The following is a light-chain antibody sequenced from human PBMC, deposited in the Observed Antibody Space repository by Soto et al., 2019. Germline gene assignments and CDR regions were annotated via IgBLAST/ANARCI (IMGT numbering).Light chain of an antibody. CDR1: QSVSSN. CDR3: QQYNNWPSCT. J-gene: IGKJ2*01. V-gene: IGKV3-15*01. Sequence: EIVMTQSPATLSVSPGERATLSCRASQSVSSNLAGYQQKPGQAPRLLIYGASTRATGIPARFSGSGSGTEFTLTISSLQSEDFAVYYCQQYNNWPSCTFGQGTKLEIK. CDR2: GAS.